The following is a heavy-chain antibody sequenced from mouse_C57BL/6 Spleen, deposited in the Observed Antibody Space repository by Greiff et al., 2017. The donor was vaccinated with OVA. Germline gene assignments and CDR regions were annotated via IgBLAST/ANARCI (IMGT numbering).Heavy chain of an antibody. V-gene: IGHV1-26*01. CDR1: GYTFTDYY. Sequence: EVKLQQSGPELVKPGASVKISCKASGYTFTDYYMNWVKQSHGKSLEWIGDINPNNGGTSYNQKFKGKATLTVDKSSSTAYMELRSLTSEDSAVYYCARRGDYYGSRGWYFDVWGTGTTVTVSS. J-gene: IGHJ1*03. D-gene: IGHD1-1*01. CDR3: ARRGDYYGSRGWYFDV. CDR2: INPNNGGT.